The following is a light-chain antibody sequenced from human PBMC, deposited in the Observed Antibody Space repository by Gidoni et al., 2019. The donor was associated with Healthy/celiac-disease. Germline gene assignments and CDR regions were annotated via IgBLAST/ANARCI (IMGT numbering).Light chain of an antibody. J-gene: IGKJ1*01. CDR1: QGISSY. CDR3: QQYYSYPRT. CDR2: AAS. V-gene: IGKV1-8*01. Sequence: AIRMTQSPSSFSASTGDRVTITCRASQGISSYLAWYQQKPGKAPKLLIWAASTLQSGVPSRFSGSGSGTDFTLTISCLQSEDFATYYCQQYYSYPRTFGQGTKVEIK.